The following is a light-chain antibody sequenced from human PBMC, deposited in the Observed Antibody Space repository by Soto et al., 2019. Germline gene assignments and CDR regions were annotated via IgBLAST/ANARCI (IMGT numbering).Light chain of an antibody. J-gene: IGKJ1*01. CDR2: DAS. V-gene: IGKV3-20*01. CDR3: HQYDSIVQT. Sequence: EIVLTQSPCTLSLSPGERSTLSCMSSQSVRNSLLAWYQQKPGQPPRLLIYDASTRATATPERFSGSGSGTDFTLTISRLEPEDFAVYYCHQYDSIVQTFGQGTKVDNK. CDR1: QSVRNSL.